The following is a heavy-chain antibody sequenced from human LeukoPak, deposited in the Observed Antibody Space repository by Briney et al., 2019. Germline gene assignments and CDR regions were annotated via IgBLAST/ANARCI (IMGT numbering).Heavy chain of an antibody. Sequence: ASVKVSCKASGNNFTSFGVSWVRQAPGQGLEYMGWISAYNGDTTYAPKFRGRVTMTTDTSTSTVYMELRSLRSDDTAVYYCARDSYYGSGSYSFDYWGQGTLVTVSS. V-gene: IGHV1-18*04. CDR1: GNNFTSFG. CDR3: ARDSYYGSGSYSFDY. J-gene: IGHJ4*02. D-gene: IGHD3-10*01. CDR2: ISAYNGDT.